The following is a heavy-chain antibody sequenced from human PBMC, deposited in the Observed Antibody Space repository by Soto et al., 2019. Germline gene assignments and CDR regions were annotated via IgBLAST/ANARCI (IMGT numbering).Heavy chain of an antibody. CDR2: IYYSGST. Sequence: PSETLSLTCTVSGGSISSYYWSWIRQPPGKGLEWTGYIYYSGSTNYNPSLKSRVTISVDTSKNQFSLKLSSVTAADTAVYYCARVAGIYYDFWSGYYSSAPYYFDYWGQGTLVTVSS. CDR3: ARVAGIYYDFWSGYYSSAPYYFDY. D-gene: IGHD3-3*01. V-gene: IGHV4-59*01. CDR1: GGSISSYY. J-gene: IGHJ4*02.